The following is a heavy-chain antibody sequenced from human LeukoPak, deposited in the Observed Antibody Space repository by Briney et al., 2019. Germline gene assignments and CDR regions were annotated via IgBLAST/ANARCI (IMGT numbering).Heavy chain of an antibody. Sequence: GGSLRLSCAASGFTFSSYSMNWVRQAPGKGLEWVSSISSSSSYIYYADSVKGRFTISRDNAKNSLYLQMNSLRAEDTAVYYCARDSQDYDFWSGPNWFDPWGQGTLVTVSS. CDR3: ARDSQDYDFWSGPNWFDP. CDR2: ISSSSSYI. V-gene: IGHV3-21*01. J-gene: IGHJ5*02. CDR1: GFTFSSYS. D-gene: IGHD3-3*01.